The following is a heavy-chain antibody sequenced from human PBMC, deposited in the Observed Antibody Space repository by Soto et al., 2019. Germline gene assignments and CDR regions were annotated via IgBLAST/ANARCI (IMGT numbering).Heavy chain of an antibody. CDR2: IKSKTDGGTT. Sequence: GGSLRLSCAASGFTFSNAWMNWVRQAPGKGLEWVGRIKSKTDGGTTDYAAPVKGRFTISRDDSKNTLYLQMNSLKTEDTAVYYCTTAHCGGDCEAFYYYYYGMDVWGQGTTVTVSS. CDR3: TTAHCGGDCEAFYYYYYGMDV. CDR1: GFTFSNAW. V-gene: IGHV3-15*07. J-gene: IGHJ6*02. D-gene: IGHD2-21*02.